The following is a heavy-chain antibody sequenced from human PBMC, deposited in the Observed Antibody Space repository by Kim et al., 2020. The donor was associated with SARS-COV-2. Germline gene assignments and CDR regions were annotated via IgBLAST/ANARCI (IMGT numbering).Heavy chain of an antibody. CDR1: GASINNYY. Sequence: SETLSLTCSVSGASINNYYWSWILQPPGKGLEWLGYIYSAGSTNSNPSLTSRVSMSVDTSKTNFSLRVPSMTAADTAVYYCARGEGIQLPFTFFESWGRG. V-gene: IGHV4-59*01. CDR3: ARGEGIQLPFTFFES. CDR2: IYSAGST. D-gene: IGHD3-16*01. J-gene: IGHJ4*02.